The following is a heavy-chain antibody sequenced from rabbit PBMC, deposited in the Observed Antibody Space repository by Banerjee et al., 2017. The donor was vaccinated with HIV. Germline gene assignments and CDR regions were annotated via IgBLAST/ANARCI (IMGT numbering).Heavy chain of an antibody. CDR1: GFSFSSSNY. Sequence: QSLEESGGDLVKPGASLTLTCTASGFSFSSSNYMCWVRQAPGKGLEWIACVYAGSSSRTYYASWAKGRFILSKTSSTTVTLQMTSLTAADTATYFCARVPYYSYGYAGYAYGGIFNLWGPGTLVTVS. D-gene: IGHD6-1*01. CDR2: VYAGSSSRT. J-gene: IGHJ4*01. V-gene: IGHV1S40*01. CDR3: ARVPYYSYGYAGYAYGGIFNL.